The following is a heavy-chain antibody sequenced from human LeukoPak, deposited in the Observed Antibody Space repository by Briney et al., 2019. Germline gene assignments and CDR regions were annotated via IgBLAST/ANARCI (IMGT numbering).Heavy chain of an antibody. D-gene: IGHD3-10*01. CDR2: ISAYNGNT. Sequence: ASVKVSCKASGYTFTSYGISCGPQAPGQGVEWMGWISAYNGNTNYAQKLRGRVTMTTDTSTSTAYMELRGLRSDGTAVYYCARGRAVGDYYGMDVWGQGTTVTVSS. CDR3: ARGRAVGDYYGMDV. CDR1: GYTFTSYG. J-gene: IGHJ6*02. V-gene: IGHV1-18*01.